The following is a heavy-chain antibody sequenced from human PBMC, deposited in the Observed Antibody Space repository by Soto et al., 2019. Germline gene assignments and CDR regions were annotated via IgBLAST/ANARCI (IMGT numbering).Heavy chain of an antibody. CDR2: IIPNIGNE. CDR3: ARDRTGHTFDY. V-gene: IGHV1-69*10. Sequence: SVKVSCKASGGTFSSYAISWVRQAPLRVLEWMGGIIPNIGNENYAQKFQGRVTMTADTSTSTAYMELRSLRSDDTAVYYCARDRTGHTFDYWGQGTLVTVSS. J-gene: IGHJ4*02. CDR1: GGTFSSYA.